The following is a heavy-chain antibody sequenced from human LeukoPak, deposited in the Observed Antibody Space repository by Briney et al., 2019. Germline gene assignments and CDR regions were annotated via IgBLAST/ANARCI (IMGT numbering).Heavy chain of an antibody. V-gene: IGHV4-39*01. CDR2: IYYIGST. D-gene: IGHD6-19*01. CDR3: ARRKWRAVTGTEYFDL. J-gene: IGHJ2*01. CDR1: GGSVSSSTYY. Sequence: SETLSLTCIVSGGSVSSSTYYWGWIRQPPGKGLEWIGNIYYIGSTYHGPSLKSRVTISVDTSKNQFSLKLSSVTAADTAVYYCARRKWRAVTGTEYFDLWGRGTLVTVSS.